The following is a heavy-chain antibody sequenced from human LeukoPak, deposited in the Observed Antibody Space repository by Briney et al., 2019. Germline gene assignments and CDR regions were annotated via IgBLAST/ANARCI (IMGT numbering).Heavy chain of an antibody. CDR2: IYRGGNT. CDR3: ARQYCSSTSCNGAFDI. V-gene: IGHV3-53*01. J-gene: IGHJ3*02. CDR1: ASTVSSNY. Sequence: GGSLRLSCAASASTVSSNYMSWVRQAPGKRLEWVSIIYRGGNTYYADSVKGRFTISRDNSKNTLYFQMNSLRAEDTAVYYCARQYCSSTSCNGAFDIWGQGTMVTVSS. D-gene: IGHD2-2*01.